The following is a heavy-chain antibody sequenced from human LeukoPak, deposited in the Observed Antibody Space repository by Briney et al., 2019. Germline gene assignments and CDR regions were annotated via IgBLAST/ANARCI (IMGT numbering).Heavy chain of an antibody. CDR3: ARVGRWGSAYYFDY. V-gene: IGHV4-59*01. J-gene: IGHJ4*02. Sequence: SETLSLTCTVSGGSISSYYWSWIRQPPGKGLEWIGYIYYSGSTNYNPSLKSRVTISVDTSKNQFSLKLSSVTAADTAVYYCARVGRWGSAYYFDYWGQGTLVTVSS. D-gene: IGHD7-27*01. CDR1: GGSISSYY. CDR2: IYYSGST.